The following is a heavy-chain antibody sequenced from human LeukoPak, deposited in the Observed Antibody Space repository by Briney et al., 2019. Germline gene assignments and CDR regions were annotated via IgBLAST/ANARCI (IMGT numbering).Heavy chain of an antibody. CDR2: INPNSGGT. D-gene: IGHD2-15*01. CDR3: ASLGYCSGGSCYSRSGDAFDI. CDR1: GYTFTGYY. V-gene: IGHV1-2*02. J-gene: IGHJ3*02. Sequence: ASVKVSCKASGYTFTGYYMHWVRQAPGQGLEWMGWINPNSGGTNYAQKFQGRVTMTRDTSISTAYMELSRLRSDDTAVYYCASLGYCSGGSCYSRSGDAFDIWGQGTMVTVSS.